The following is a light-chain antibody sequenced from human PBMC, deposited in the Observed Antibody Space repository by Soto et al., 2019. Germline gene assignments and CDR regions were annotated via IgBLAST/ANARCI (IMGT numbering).Light chain of an antibody. CDR1: SSDVGNYNR. Sequence: QSVLTQPPSVSLSPGQSVTISCTGTSSDVGNYNRVSWYQQPPGTAPKLMIYEVSNRPSGVPDRFSGSKSGNTASLTISGLQAEDEADYYCSLYTSSSTFYVFGTGTKVTVL. V-gene: IGLV2-18*01. CDR2: EVS. J-gene: IGLJ1*01. CDR3: SLYTSSSTFYV.